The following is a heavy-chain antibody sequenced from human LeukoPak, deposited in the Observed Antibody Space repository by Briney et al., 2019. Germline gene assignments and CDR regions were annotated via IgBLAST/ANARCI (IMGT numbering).Heavy chain of an antibody. CDR1: GGSISSYY. D-gene: IGHD3-9*01. CDR2: IYYSGST. Sequence: SETLSLTCTVSGGSISSYYWTWIRQPPGKGLEWIGYIYYSGSTNYNPSLKSGVTISVKTSKNQFSLKLRSVTAADTAVYYCARVTGYTIEDYFDYWGQGTLVTVSS. V-gene: IGHV4-59*01. CDR3: ARVTGYTIEDYFDY. J-gene: IGHJ4*02.